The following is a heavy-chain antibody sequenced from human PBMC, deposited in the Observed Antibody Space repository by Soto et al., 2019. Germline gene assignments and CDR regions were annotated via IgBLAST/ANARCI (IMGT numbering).Heavy chain of an antibody. V-gene: IGHV6-1*01. CDR1: GDSVSSYSAA. CDR2: TYYRSRFFS. D-gene: IGHD3-10*01. Sequence: SQTLSLTCAISGDSVSSYSAAWNWIRQSPSGGLEWLGRTYYRSRFFSDYAESVKSRIIINPDTSKNQFSLQLKSVTPEDTAVNYCVRDRYSSSGWFDPWGQGTPVTV. CDR3: VRDRYSSSGWFDP. J-gene: IGHJ5*02.